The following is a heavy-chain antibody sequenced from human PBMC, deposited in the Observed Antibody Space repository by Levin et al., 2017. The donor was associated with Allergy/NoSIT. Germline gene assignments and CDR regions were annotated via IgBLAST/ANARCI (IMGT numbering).Heavy chain of an antibody. CDR2: ISYDGSNK. V-gene: IGHV3-30-3*01. CDR3: ARLASRVVPYYYDSSGYYFSRNDAFDI. D-gene: IGHD3-22*01. Sequence: GESLKISCAASGFTFSSYAMHWVRQAPGKGLEWVAVISYDGSNKYYADSVKGRFTISRDNSKNTLYLQMNSLRAEDTAVYYCARLASRVVPYYYDSSGYYFSRNDAFDIWGQGTMVTVSS. J-gene: IGHJ3*02. CDR1: GFTFSSYA.